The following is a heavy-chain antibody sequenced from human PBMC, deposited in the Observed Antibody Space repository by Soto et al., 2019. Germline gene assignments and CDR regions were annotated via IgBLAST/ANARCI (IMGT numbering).Heavy chain of an antibody. J-gene: IGHJ4*02. Sequence: QVQLVESGGGVVQPGRSLRLSCAASGLTFSSYGMHWVRQAPGKGLDWVAVTSYDGSNEHYADSVKGRFTISRDNSKNTLYLQMNSLGAEDTAVYYCAQDSYYYDSSGYYTFNYWGQGTLVTVSS. CDR2: TSYDGSNE. CDR3: AQDSYYYDSSGYYTFNY. D-gene: IGHD3-22*01. CDR1: GLTFSSYG. V-gene: IGHV3-30*18.